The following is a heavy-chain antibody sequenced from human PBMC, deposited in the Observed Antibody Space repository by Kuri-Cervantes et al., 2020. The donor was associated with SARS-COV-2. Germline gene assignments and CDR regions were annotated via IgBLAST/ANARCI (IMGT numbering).Heavy chain of an antibody. D-gene: IGHD3-3*01. V-gene: IGHV5-10-1*01. CDR1: GYSFTSYW. Sequence: GESLKISCQASGYSFTSYWISWVRQMPGKGLEWMGRIDPSDSYTNYSPSFQGHVTISADKSISTAYLQWSSLKASDTAMYYCASTVAFWSGYYDYWGQGTLVTVSS. CDR2: IDPSDSYT. CDR3: ASTVAFWSGYYDY. J-gene: IGHJ4*02.